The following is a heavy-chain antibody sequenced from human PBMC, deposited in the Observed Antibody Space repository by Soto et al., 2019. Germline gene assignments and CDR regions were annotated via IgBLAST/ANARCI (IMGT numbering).Heavy chain of an antibody. Sequence: VGSLRLSCAAAEVTFGNVGVHWVRQEPGKGLEWVGRIKSKTDGGTTDYAAPVKGRFTISRDDSKNTLYLQMNSLKTEDTAVYYCTTEGYSYGTTTFDYWGQGTLVTVSS. CDR3: TTEGYSYGTTTFDY. V-gene: IGHV3-15*07. J-gene: IGHJ4*02. D-gene: IGHD5-18*01. CDR1: EVTFGNVG. CDR2: IKSKTDGGTT.